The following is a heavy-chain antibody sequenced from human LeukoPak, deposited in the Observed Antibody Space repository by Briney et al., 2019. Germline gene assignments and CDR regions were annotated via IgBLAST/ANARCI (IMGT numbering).Heavy chain of an antibody. CDR2: IYHSGDT. Sequence: SEALSLTCSVSGGSISSSNYYWSWIRQSPGKGLEWIGYIYHSGDTNYNPSFKSRVTISVDTSKNQFSLRLMSVTAADTAIYYCARHSYTPFDYWGQGSLVTVSS. V-gene: IGHV4-61*05. CDR3: ARHSYTPFDY. J-gene: IGHJ4*02. D-gene: IGHD2-2*02. CDR1: GGSISSSNYY.